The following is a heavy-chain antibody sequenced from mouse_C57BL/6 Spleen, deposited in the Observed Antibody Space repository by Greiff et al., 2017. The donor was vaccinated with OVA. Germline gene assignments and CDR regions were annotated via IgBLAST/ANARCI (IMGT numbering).Heavy chain of an antibody. D-gene: IGHD1-1*01. CDR3: AREDYGSSYRYFDV. Sequence: EVNVVESGGGLVKPGGSLKLSCAASGFTFSSYAMSWVRQTPEKRLEWVATISDGGSYTYYPDNVKGRFTISRDNAKNNLYLQMSHLKSEDTAMYYCAREDYGSSYRYFDVWGTGTTVTVSS. J-gene: IGHJ1*03. CDR2: ISDGGSYT. CDR1: GFTFSSYA. V-gene: IGHV5-4*01.